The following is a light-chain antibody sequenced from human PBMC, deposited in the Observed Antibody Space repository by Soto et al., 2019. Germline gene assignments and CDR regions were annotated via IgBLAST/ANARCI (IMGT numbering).Light chain of an antibody. J-gene: IGLJ2*01. Sequence: QSALTQPASVSGSPGQSITISCTGTSSNVGGYNYVSWYQQHPGRAPKLFIYDVNNRPSGVSNLFSGSKSGTTASLTIAGRPAEDEAYYYCSSYASTSNVVFGGGTKLTVL. CDR2: DVN. V-gene: IGLV2-14*01. CDR3: SSYASTSNVV. CDR1: SSNVGGYNY.